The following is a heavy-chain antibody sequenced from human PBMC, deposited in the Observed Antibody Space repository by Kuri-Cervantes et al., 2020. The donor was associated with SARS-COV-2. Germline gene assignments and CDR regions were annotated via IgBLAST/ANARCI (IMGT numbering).Heavy chain of an antibody. CDR1: GFTFSSYS. V-gene: IGHV3-53*04. D-gene: IGHD2-8*01. CDR2: IYSGGST. J-gene: IGHJ6*02. Sequence: GESLKISCAASGFTFSSYSMSWVRQAPGKGLEWVSVIYSGGSTYYADSVKGRFTISRHNSKNTLYLQMNSLRAEDTAVYYCASSLVPYYYGMDVWGQGTTVTVSS. CDR3: ASSLVPYYYGMDV.